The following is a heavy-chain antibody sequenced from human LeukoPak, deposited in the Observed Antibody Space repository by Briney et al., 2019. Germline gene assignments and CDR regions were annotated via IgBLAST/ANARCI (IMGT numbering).Heavy chain of an antibody. Sequence: SETLSLTCAVSGGSFSGYYWSWIRQPPKKGLEWIGDINHSGSTNYNASLQSRVTMSVDTSKNQFSLKMNSVTATDTALYYCARRKEYVGWFDTWGQGTLVTFSS. J-gene: IGHJ5*02. D-gene: IGHD6-6*01. CDR3: ARRKEYVGWFDT. CDR2: INHSGST. V-gene: IGHV4-34*01. CDR1: GGSFSGYY.